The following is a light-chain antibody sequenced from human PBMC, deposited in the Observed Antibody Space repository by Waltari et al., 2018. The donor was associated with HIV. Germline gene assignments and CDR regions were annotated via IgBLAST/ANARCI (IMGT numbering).Light chain of an antibody. CDR3: AAWDDSLSAPV. J-gene: IGLJ3*02. V-gene: IGLV1-47*01. Sequence: QSVLTQPPSASGTPGQRVTISCSGSSSNIGSTYVYWYQHLPGTTPKPLLSRNNQRPSGVPDRFSGSKSGTSTSLAISGLRSEDEADYYCAAWDDSLSAPVFGGGTKLTVL. CDR1: SSNIGSTY. CDR2: RNN.